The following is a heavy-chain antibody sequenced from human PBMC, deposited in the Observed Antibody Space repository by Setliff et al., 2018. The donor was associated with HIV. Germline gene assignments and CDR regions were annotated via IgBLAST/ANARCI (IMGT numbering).Heavy chain of an antibody. Sequence: SETLSLTCTVSGGSISSSSYYWGWIRQPPGKGLEWIGSIYYSWSTYYNPSLKSRVTISVDTSKNQFSLKPSSVTAADTAVYYCATHNWNFIVGYWGQGTLVTVSS. J-gene: IGHJ4*02. CDR1: GGSISSSSYY. CDR2: IYYSWST. CDR3: ATHNWNFIVGY. D-gene: IGHD1-7*01. V-gene: IGHV4-39*07.